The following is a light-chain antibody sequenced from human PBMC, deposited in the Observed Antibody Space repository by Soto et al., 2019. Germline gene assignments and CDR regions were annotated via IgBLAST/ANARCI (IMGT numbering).Light chain of an antibody. V-gene: IGKV3D-11*03. Sequence: EIVLTQSPATLSSFPGDRVTLSCRASQAVNTRLAWYQHKPGQAPRLLIYLTSNRAAGIPARFSGSGSETDFTLTISDVEPEDFAVYWCQQYDSSPRTFGQGTKVDIK. CDR2: LTS. CDR3: QQYDSSPRT. J-gene: IGKJ1*01. CDR1: QAVNTR.